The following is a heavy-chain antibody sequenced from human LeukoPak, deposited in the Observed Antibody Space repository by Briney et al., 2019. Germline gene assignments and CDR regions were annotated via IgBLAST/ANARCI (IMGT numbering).Heavy chain of an antibody. CDR2: ISYSGST. V-gene: IGHV4-59*08. CDR1: SGSISSYY. Sequence: PSETLSLTCTVSSGSISSYYWSWIRQPPGKGLEWIGYISYSGSTNYNPSLKSRVTISVDTSRNQFSLKLSSVTAADTAVYYCARHKGPARSFDYWGQGTLVTVSS. D-gene: IGHD2-2*01. J-gene: IGHJ4*02. CDR3: ARHKGPARSFDY.